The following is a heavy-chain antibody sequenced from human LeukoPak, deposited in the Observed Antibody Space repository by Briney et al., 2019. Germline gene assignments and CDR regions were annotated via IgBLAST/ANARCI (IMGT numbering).Heavy chain of an antibody. Sequence: SETLSLTCTVSGGPISSSSYYWGWIRQSPGKGLQWIGSIYYSGSTYYNPSLTSRATISLDTSKNQFSLKVTSVTAADTAVYYCASTRFVNWIHVGYMDVWGKGTTVTVSS. D-gene: IGHD5-18*01. J-gene: IGHJ6*03. CDR1: GGPISSSSYY. CDR3: ASTRFVNWIHVGYMDV. CDR2: IYYSGST. V-gene: IGHV4-39*07.